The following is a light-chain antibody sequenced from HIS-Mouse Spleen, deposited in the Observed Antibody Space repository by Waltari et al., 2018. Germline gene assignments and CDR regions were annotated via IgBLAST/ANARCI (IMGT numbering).Light chain of an antibody. Sequence: GQSITISCTGTSSDVGSYNLVSWYQQHPGKAPKLMIYEGSKRPSGVSNRFSGSKSGNTASLTISGLQAEDEADYYCCSCAGSSTVVFGGGTKLTVL. CDR1: SSDVGSYNL. V-gene: IGLV2-23*01. CDR2: EGS. J-gene: IGLJ2*01. CDR3: CSCAGSSTVV.